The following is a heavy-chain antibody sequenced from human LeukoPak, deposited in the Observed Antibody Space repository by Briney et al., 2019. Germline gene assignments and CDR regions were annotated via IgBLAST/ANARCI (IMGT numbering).Heavy chain of an antibody. CDR1: GGTFSSYA. J-gene: IGHJ5*02. CDR3: ATDRTLNANWFDP. CDR2: FDPEDGET. D-gene: IGHD1-14*01. V-gene: IGHV1-24*01. Sequence: ASVKVSCKASGGTFSSYAISWVRQAPGQGLEWMGGFDPEDGETIYAQKFQGRVTMTEDTPTDTAYMELSSLRSEDTAVYYCATDRTLNANWFDPWGQGTLVIVSS.